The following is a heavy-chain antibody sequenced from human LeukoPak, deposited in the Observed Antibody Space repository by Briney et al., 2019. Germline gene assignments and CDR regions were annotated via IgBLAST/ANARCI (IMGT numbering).Heavy chain of an antibody. V-gene: IGHV1-8*03. J-gene: IGHJ6*03. CDR3: ARRAVGNSHYYSMDV. CDR2: MNPNSGNT. CDR1: GYTFISYD. D-gene: IGHD6-19*01. Sequence: ASVKVSCKASGYTFISYDINWVRQVTGQGLEWMGWMNPNSGNTGYAQKFQGRVTITRNTSISTAFMELSSLRSEDTAVYYCARRAVGNSHYYSMDVWGKGTAVTVSS.